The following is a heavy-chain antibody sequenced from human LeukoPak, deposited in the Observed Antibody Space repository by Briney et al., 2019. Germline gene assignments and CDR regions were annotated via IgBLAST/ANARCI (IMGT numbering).Heavy chain of an antibody. CDR2: IWYDGTNK. Sequence: GGSLRLSCAAPGFTFSSYGMHWVRQAPGKGLDWVAVIWYDGTNKYYADSVKGRFTISRDNSKNTLYLQMNSLSAEDTAVYYCARRDGYDFDYWGQGTLVTVSS. CDR3: ARRDGYDFDY. V-gene: IGHV3-33*01. CDR1: GFTFSSYG. J-gene: IGHJ4*02. D-gene: IGHD5-24*01.